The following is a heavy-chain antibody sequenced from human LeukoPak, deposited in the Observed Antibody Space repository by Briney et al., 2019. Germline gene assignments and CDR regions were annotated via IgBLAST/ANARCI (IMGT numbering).Heavy chain of an antibody. CDR3: ATDQDYDFWSGRFQGAFDI. CDR1: GYTLTELS. J-gene: IGHJ3*02. D-gene: IGHD3-3*01. Sequence: ASVKVSCKVSGYTLTELSMHWVRQAPGKGLEWMGGFDPEDGETIYAQKSQGRVTMTEDTSTDTAYMELSSLRSEDTAVYYCATDQDYDFWSGRFQGAFDIWGQGTMVTVSS. CDR2: FDPEDGET. V-gene: IGHV1-24*01.